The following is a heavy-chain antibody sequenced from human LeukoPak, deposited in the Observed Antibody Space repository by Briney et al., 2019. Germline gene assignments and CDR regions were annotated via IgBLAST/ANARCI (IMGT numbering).Heavy chain of an antibody. Sequence: GGSLRLSCAASGFTFNSYAMHWVRQAPGKGLEWVAVILYDGSNKYYADSVKGRFTISRDNSKNTLYLQMNSLRAEDTALYYCAREPALFGGVIESYFDYWGQGTLVTVSS. CDR2: ILYDGSNK. V-gene: IGHV3-30*03. D-gene: IGHD3-16*02. CDR1: GFTFNSYA. CDR3: AREPALFGGVIESYFDY. J-gene: IGHJ4*02.